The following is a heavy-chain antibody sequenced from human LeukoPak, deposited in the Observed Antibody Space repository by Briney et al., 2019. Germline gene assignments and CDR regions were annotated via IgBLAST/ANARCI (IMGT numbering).Heavy chain of an antibody. D-gene: IGHD3-10*01. J-gene: IGHJ3*02. CDR2: ISYDGSNK. V-gene: IGHV3-30*18. CDR1: GFTFSSYG. CDR3: AKDEMVRGVIIAPIDAFDI. Sequence: GGSLRLSCAASGFTFSSYGMHWVRQAPGKGLEWVAVISYDGSNKYYADSVKGRFTISRDNSKNTLYLQMNSLRAEDTAVCYCAKDEMVRGVIIAPIDAFDIWGQGTMVTVSS.